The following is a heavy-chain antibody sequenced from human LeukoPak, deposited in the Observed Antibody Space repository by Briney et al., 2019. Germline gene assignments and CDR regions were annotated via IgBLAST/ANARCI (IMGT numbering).Heavy chain of an antibody. CDR2: ISWNSGSI. J-gene: IGHJ4*02. D-gene: IGHD3-3*01. CDR3: AKDRSRGYYASYYFDY. Sequence: GGSLRLSCAASGFTFDDYAMPWVRQAPGKGLEWVSGISWNSGSIGYADSVKGRFTIPRDNAKNSLYLQMNSLRAEDTALYYCAKDRSRGYYASYYFDYWGQGTLVTVSS. CDR1: GFTFDDYA. V-gene: IGHV3-9*01.